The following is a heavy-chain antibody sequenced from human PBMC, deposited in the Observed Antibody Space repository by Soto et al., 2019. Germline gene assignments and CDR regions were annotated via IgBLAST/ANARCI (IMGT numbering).Heavy chain of an antibody. CDR2: IYYSGST. Sequence: SETLSLTCTVSGGSISSSSYYWGWIRQPPGKGLEWIGSIYYSGSTYYNPSLKSRVTISADTSKNPLPLKLSSVTAADTAVYYCARQTLRQGVNCWSGYHEVGYGMGVWGQGNTVT. D-gene: IGHD3-3*01. CDR1: GGSISSSSYY. J-gene: IGHJ6*02. V-gene: IGHV4-39*01. CDR3: ARQTLRQGVNCWSGYHEVGYGMGV.